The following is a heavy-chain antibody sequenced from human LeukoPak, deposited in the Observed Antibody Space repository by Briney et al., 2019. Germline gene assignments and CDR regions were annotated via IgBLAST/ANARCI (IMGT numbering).Heavy chain of an antibody. CDR1: GGSFSGYY. Sequence: PSETLSLTCAVYGGSFSGYYWSWIRQPPGKGLEWIGEINHSGSTNYNPSLKSRVTISVDTSKNQFSLKLSSVTAADTAVYYCARAGYYYDSSGYYPWGQGTLVTVSS. CDR2: INHSGST. V-gene: IGHV4-34*01. D-gene: IGHD3-22*01. J-gene: IGHJ5*02. CDR3: ARAGYYYDSSGYYP.